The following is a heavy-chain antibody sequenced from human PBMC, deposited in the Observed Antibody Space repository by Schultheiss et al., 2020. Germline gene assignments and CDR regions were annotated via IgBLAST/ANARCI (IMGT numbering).Heavy chain of an antibody. CDR1: GYTFTGYY. CDR2: INPNSGGT. CDR3: ARDGGSSSRWLGHARSVFDY. Sequence: ASVKVSCKASGYTFTGYYMHWVRQAPGQGLEWMGWINPNSGGTNYAQKFQGRVTMTRDTSISTAYMELSRLRSDDTAVYYCARDGGSSSRWLGHARSVFDYWGQGTLFTSPQ. V-gene: IGHV1-2*02. D-gene: IGHD6-6*01. J-gene: IGHJ4*02.